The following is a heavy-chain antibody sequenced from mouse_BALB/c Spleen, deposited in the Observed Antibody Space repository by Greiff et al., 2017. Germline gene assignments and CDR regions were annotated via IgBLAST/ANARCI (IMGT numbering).Heavy chain of an antibody. V-gene: IGHV6-6*02. Sequence: EVMLVESGGGLVQPGGSMKLSCVASGFTFSNYWMNWVRQSPEKGLEWVAEIRLKSNNYATHYAESVKGRFTISRDDSKSSVYLQMNNLRAEDTGIYYCTPLTTATFDDWGQGTTLTVSS. CDR3: TPLTTATFDD. CDR1: GFTFSNYW. CDR2: IRLKSNNYAT. J-gene: IGHJ2*01. D-gene: IGHD1-2*01.